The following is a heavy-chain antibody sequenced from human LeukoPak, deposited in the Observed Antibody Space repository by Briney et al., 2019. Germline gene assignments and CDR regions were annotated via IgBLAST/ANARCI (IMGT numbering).Heavy chain of an antibody. Sequence: GGSLRLSCAASGFTFSSYSMNWVRQAPGKGLEWVSSISSSSSYIYYADSVKGRFTISRDNAKNSLYLQMSSLRAEDTAVYYCARKGVYCSSTSCQIPYGMDVWGQGTTVTVSS. V-gene: IGHV3-21*01. CDR3: ARKGVYCSSTSCQIPYGMDV. CDR1: GFTFSSYS. J-gene: IGHJ6*02. D-gene: IGHD2-2*01. CDR2: ISSSSSYI.